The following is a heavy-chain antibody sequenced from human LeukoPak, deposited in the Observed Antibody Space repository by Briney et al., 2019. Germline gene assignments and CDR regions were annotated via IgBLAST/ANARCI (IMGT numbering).Heavy chain of an antibody. CDR1: GFTFDDYA. CDR2: ISWNSKNI. V-gene: IGHV3-9*01. J-gene: IGHJ6*02. D-gene: IGHD6-19*01. Sequence: PGRSLRLSCAASGFTFDDYAMFWVRQAPGKGLEWVSGISWNSKNIVYAASVKGRFTISRDNAKNSLYLQMNSLRAEDTAFYYCARGNRDSSGFYYYYGMDVWSQGTTVTVSS. CDR3: ARGNRDSSGFYYYYGMDV.